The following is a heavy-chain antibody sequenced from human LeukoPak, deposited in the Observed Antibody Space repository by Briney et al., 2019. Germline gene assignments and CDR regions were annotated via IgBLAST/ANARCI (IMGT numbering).Heavy chain of an antibody. CDR2: INHSGST. J-gene: IGHJ4*02. D-gene: IGHD6-13*01. CDR3: ARGTGRSSSWWVY. V-gene: IGHV4-34*01. Sequence: SETLSLTCAVYGGSFSGYYWSWIRQPPGKGLEWIGEINHSGSTNYNPSLKSRVTISVDTSKNQSSLKLSSVTAADTAVYYCARGTGRSSSWWVYWGQGTLVTVSS. CDR1: GGSFSGYY.